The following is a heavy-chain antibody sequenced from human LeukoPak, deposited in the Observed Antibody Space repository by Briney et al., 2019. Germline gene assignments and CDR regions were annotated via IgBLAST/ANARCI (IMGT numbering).Heavy chain of an antibody. D-gene: IGHD3-10*01. J-gene: IGHJ4*02. Sequence: PSETLSLTCTVSDGSISTYYWSWIRQHPGKGLEWIGYIYYSGSTYYNPSLKSRVTISVDTSRNQFSLKLSSVTAADTAVYYCARQGSGSYYINIDYWGQGTLVTVSS. V-gene: IGHV4-59*06. CDR3: ARQGSGSYYINIDY. CDR2: IYYSGST. CDR1: DGSISTYY.